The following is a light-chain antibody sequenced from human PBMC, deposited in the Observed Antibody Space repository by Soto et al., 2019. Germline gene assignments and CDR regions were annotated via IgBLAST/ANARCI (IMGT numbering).Light chain of an antibody. J-gene: IGKJ2*01. CDR1: QDISSW. CDR2: SAS. CDR3: QQANSFPYT. V-gene: IGKV1-12*01. Sequence: DTQMTQSPSYVSAYVGDRVTITCRASQDISSWLAWYQQKPGKAPKLLIYSASSLQSGVPSRFSGSGSGTDFTLTIRSLQTEDFATYYCQQANSFPYTFGQGTNLEI.